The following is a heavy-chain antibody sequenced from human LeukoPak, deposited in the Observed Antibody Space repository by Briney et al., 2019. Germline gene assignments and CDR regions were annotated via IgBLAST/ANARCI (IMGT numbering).Heavy chain of an antibody. CDR3: ARSSYYDFWSGNRYGMDV. CDR1: GYTFTSYD. Sequence: ASVKVSCKASGYTFTSYDINWVRQATGQGLEWMGWMNPNSGNTGYAQKFQGRVTMTRNTSISTAYMELSSLGSEDTAVYYCARSSYYDFWSGNRYGMDVWGQGTTVTVSS. J-gene: IGHJ6*02. D-gene: IGHD3-3*01. CDR2: MNPNSGNT. V-gene: IGHV1-8*01.